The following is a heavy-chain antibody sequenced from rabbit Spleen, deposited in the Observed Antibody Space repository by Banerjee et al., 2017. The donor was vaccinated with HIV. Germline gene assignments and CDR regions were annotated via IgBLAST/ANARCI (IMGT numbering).Heavy chain of an antibody. CDR3: ARAGYNGYGYISPYYFDL. CDR2: IDPVFGST. V-gene: IGHV1S47*01. Sequence: QEQLVESGGGLVQPGGSLKLSCKASGFDFSDYGVSWVRQAPGKGLEWIGYIDPVFGSTYYASWVNGRFTISSHNAQNTLYLQLNSLTAADTATYFCARAGYNGYGYISPYYFDLWGPETLVTVS. J-gene: IGHJ4*01. CDR1: GFDFSDYG. D-gene: IGHD6-1*01.